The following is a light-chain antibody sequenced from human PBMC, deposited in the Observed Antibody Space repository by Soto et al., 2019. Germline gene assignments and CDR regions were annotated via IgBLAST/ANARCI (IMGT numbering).Light chain of an antibody. V-gene: IGLV1-44*01. CDR1: SSNIGRNA. CDR2: GNN. Sequence: QSVLTQPPSASATPGQRVTISCSGSSSNIGRNAVSWYQLVSGTAPKLVMYGNNQRPSGVPDRFSGSKSGTSASLAISGLQSDDEADYYCAAWEDTLNGRVFGGGTKLTVL. J-gene: IGLJ3*02. CDR3: AAWEDTLNGRV.